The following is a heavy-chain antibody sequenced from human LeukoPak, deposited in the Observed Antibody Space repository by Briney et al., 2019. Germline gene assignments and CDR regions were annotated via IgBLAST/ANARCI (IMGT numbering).Heavy chain of an antibody. CDR2: TNPNTGST. D-gene: IGHD3-16*01. Sequence: AAVKVSCKTSGYTFTVYFIHCVPQAPGQGRECMGRTNPNTGSTNNAQNFQSSDTLTRDTTISTAYMELSRLRSDDTGVYYCARDDRTMIKFGETPTFDYWSQGTLVTVSS. CDR3: ARDDRTMIKFGETPTFDY. J-gene: IGHJ4*02. CDR1: GYTFTVYF. V-gene: IGHV1-2*05.